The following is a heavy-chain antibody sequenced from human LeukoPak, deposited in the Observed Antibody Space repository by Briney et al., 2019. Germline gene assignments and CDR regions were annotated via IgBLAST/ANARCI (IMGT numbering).Heavy chain of an antibody. CDR3: ASPPDYYGSGSYI. CDR1: GFTFSSYS. V-gene: IGHV3-21*01. D-gene: IGHD3-10*01. J-gene: IGHJ4*02. CDR2: ISSSSSYI. Sequence: GGSLRLSCAASGFTFSSYSMNWVRQAPGKGLEWVSSISSSSSYIYYADSVKGRFTISRDNAKNSLYLQMNSLRAEDTAVYYCASPPDYYGSGSYIWGQGTLVTVSS.